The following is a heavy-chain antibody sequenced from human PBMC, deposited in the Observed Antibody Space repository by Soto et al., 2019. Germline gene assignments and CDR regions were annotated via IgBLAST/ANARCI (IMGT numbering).Heavy chain of an antibody. D-gene: IGHD5-12*01. J-gene: IGHJ6*02. V-gene: IGHV4-59*01. CDR3: ARDLGYDSDYYYGMDV. CDR2: IYYSGST. Sequence: TLSLTCTVSGGSISSYYWSWIRQPPGKGLEWIGYIYYSGSTNYNPSLKSRVTISVDTSKNQFSLKLSSVTAADTAVYYCARDLGYDSDYYYGMDVWGQGTTVTVSS. CDR1: GGSISSYY.